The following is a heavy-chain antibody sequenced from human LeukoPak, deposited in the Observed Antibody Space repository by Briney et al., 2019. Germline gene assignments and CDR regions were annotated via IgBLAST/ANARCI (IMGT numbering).Heavy chain of an antibody. CDR3: TRDFGRVGATNAFDI. J-gene: IGHJ3*02. CDR2: FYSGGST. V-gene: IGHV3-66*01. CDR1: GFTVSDNY. D-gene: IGHD1-26*01. Sequence: GGSLRLSCAASGFTVSDNYMSWVRQAPGKGLEWVSVFYSGGSTRYADSVKGRFTISRDNAKNTLYLEMNSLRVEDTAVYYCTRDFGRVGATNAFDIWGQGTMVTVSS.